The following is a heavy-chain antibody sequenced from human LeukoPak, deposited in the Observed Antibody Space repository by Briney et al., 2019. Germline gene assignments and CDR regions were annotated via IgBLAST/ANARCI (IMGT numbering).Heavy chain of an antibody. CDR3: ARDLWFGELSLGH. V-gene: IGHV3-30*03. CDR1: GFTFSSYG. Sequence: PGGSLRLSCAASGFTFSSYGMHWVRQAPGKGLEWVAVISYDGSNKYYADSVKGRFTISRDNAKNSLYLQMNSLRAEDTAVYYCARDLWFGELSLGHWGQGTLVTVSS. D-gene: IGHD3-10*01. J-gene: IGHJ4*02. CDR2: ISYDGSNK.